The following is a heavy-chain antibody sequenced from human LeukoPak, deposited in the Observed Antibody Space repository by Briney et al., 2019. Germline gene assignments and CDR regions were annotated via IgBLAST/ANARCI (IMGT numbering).Heavy chain of an antibody. CDR3: ARGRNSAITIFGVVTMGYFDY. D-gene: IGHD3-3*01. J-gene: IGHJ4*02. CDR2: IYHSGST. CDR1: GGSISSGGYS. Sequence: SQTLSLTCAVSGGSISSGGYSWSWIRQPPGKGLEWIGYIYHSGSTYYNPSLKSRVTISVDTSKNQFSLKLSSVTAADTAVYYCARGRNSAITIFGVVTMGYFDYWGQGTLVTVSS. V-gene: IGHV4-30-2*01.